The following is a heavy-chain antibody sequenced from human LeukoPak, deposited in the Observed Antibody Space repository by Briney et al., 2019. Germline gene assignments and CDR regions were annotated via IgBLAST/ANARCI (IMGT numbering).Heavy chain of an antibody. CDR1: GYTFTGYY. CDR3: ARVYGGSYYGGYFDY. Sequence: ASVKVSCKASGYTFTGYYMHWVRQAPGQGLEWMGIINPSGGSTSYAQKFQGRVTMTRDTSTSTVYMELSSLRSEDTAVYYCARVYGGSYYGGYFDYWGQGTLVTVSS. D-gene: IGHD1-26*01. V-gene: IGHV1-46*01. J-gene: IGHJ4*02. CDR2: INPSGGST.